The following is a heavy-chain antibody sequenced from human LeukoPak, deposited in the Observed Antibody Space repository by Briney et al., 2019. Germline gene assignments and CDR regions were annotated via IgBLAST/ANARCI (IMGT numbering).Heavy chain of an antibody. Sequence: SVKISCKASGGTFSSYAISWVRQAPGQGLEWMGGIIPIFGTANYAQKFQGRVTITADKSTSTAYMELSSLRSEDTAVYYCARDSLWDGYNSPDAFDIWGQGTMVTVSS. CDR3: ARDSLWDGYNSPDAFDI. V-gene: IGHV1-69*06. J-gene: IGHJ3*02. CDR2: IIPIFGTA. D-gene: IGHD5-24*01. CDR1: GGTFSSYA.